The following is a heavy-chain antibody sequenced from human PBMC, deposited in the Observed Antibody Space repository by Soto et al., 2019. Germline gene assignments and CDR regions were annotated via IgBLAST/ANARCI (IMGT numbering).Heavy chain of an antibody. D-gene: IGHD2-15*01. Sequence: QITLKESGPTLVKPTQTLTLTCTFSGFSLSTSGVGVGWIRQPPGKALEWLAVIYWDDDKRYSPSLKSRLTITKDPSKNQVVLTMTSMDPVDTATYYCAHRRPSAAFDYWGQGTLVTVSS. J-gene: IGHJ4*02. CDR1: GFSLSTSGVG. V-gene: IGHV2-5*02. CDR3: AHRRPSAAFDY. CDR2: IYWDDDK.